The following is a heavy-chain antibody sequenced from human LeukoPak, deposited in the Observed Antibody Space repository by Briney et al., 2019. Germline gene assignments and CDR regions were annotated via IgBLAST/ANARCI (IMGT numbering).Heavy chain of an antibody. CDR1: GYTFTSYY. CDR3: ARAASAYYYDSSGGNYYYMDV. Sequence: ASVKVSCKASGYTFTSYYTHWVRQAPGQGLEWMGIINPSGGSTSYAQKFQGRVTMTRDMSTSTVYMELSSLRSEDTAVYYCARAASAYYYDSSGGNYYYMDVWGKGTTVTVSS. CDR2: INPSGGST. V-gene: IGHV1-46*01. D-gene: IGHD3-22*01. J-gene: IGHJ6*03.